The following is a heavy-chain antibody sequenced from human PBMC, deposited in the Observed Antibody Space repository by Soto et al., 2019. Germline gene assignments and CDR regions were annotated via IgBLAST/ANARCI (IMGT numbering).Heavy chain of an antibody. CDR2: IWYDGSNK. D-gene: IGHD3-22*01. Sequence: GGSLRLSCAASGFTFSSYGMHWVRQAPGKGLEWVAVIWYDGSNKYYADSVKGRFTISRDNSKNTLYLQMNSLRAEDTAVYYCARDLTPYYYDSSGSIPGGYWGQGTLVTVSS. CDR3: ARDLTPYYYDSSGSIPGGY. J-gene: IGHJ4*02. CDR1: GFTFSSYG. V-gene: IGHV3-33*01.